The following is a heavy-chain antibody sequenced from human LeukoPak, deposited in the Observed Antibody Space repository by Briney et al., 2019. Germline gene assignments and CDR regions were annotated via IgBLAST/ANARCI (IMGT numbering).Heavy chain of an antibody. V-gene: IGHV4-59*08. CDR3: ARHTGGHLDY. Sequence: SETLSLTCTVSGGSISNYYWNWIRQPPGKGLEWIGYIYYSGSTNYNPSLKSRVTISVDTSKNQFSLKLSSVTAADTAVYYCARHTGGHLDYWGQGTLVTVSS. J-gene: IGHJ4*02. CDR1: GGSISNYY. D-gene: IGHD1-14*01. CDR2: IYYSGST.